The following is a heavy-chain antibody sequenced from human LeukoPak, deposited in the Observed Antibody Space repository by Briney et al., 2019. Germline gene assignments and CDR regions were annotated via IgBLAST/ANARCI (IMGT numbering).Heavy chain of an antibody. J-gene: IGHJ4*02. D-gene: IGHD1-26*01. CDR3: AKDQFSIVGDNLLDDY. CDR1: GFTFSHYG. Sequence: GGSLRLSCAASGFTFSHYGMHWVRQAPGKGLEWVAFIRYDGSNKYYADSVKGRFTISRDNSKNTLYLQMNSLRAEDTAVYYCAKDQFSIVGDNLLDDYWGQGTLVTVSS. CDR2: IRYDGSNK. V-gene: IGHV3-30*02.